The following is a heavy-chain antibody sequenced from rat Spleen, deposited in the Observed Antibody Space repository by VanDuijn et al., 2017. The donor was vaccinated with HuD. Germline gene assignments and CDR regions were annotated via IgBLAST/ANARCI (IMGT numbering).Heavy chain of an antibody. D-gene: IGHD1-10*01. J-gene: IGHJ2*01. CDR2: MWNGGNT. V-gene: IGHV2-4*01. CDR3: IRDAEYNKYGDWFAY. Sequence: QVQLKESGPGLVQPSQTLSLTCTVSGFSLSNYGVLWVRQPPGKGLEWMGAMWNGGNTDYNSAFKSRLNIRRDTSKNQVFLKMNSLQIDDTGTYYCIRDAEYNKYGDWFAYWGQGVMVTVSS. CDR1: GFSLSNYG.